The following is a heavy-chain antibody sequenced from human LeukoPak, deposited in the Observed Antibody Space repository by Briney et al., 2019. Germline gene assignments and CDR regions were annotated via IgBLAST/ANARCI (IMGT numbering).Heavy chain of an antibody. V-gene: IGHV4-4*07. Sequence: SETLSLTCTVSGDSISSYYWSWIRQPAGKGLEWIGRIYTSGSTNYNPSLKSRVTISVDTSKNQFSLKLSSVTAADTAVYYCARRAAGYYYGSGALDVWGKGTTVTISS. CDR3: ARRAAGYYYGSGALDV. CDR1: GDSISSYY. J-gene: IGHJ6*04. D-gene: IGHD3-10*01. CDR2: IYTSGST.